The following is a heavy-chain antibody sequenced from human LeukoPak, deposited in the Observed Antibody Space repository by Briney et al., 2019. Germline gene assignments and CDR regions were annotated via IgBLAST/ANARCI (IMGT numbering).Heavy chain of an antibody. CDR1: GFTSSRYS. CDR3: ARSTGSYYS. J-gene: IGHJ4*02. Sequence: GGSLRLSCAASGFTSSRYSMNWVRQAPGKGLEWVSYIRDNSDTIYYADSVKGRFTISRDNAKNSLYLQMDSLRAEDTAVYYCARSTGSYYSWGQGTLVTVSS. D-gene: IGHD1-26*01. CDR2: IRDNSDTI. V-gene: IGHV3-48*01.